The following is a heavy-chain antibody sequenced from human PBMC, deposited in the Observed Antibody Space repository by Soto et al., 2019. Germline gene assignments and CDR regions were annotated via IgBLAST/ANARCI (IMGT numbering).Heavy chain of an antibody. CDR3: ARGYTGGWSRGGYFDY. Sequence: GGSLRLSCVASGFTFSSYDMNWVRQAPGKGPEWVSHISGSGTTIYYADSVRGRFTISRDNAKNSLYLQMNSLRAEDRAIYYRARGYTGGWSRGGYFDYWGQGTLVTVSS. CDR1: GFTFSSYD. CDR2: ISGSGTTI. V-gene: IGHV3-48*03. J-gene: IGHJ4*02. D-gene: IGHD6-19*01.